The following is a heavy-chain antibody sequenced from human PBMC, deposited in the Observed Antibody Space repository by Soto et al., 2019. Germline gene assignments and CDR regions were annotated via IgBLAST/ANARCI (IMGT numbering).Heavy chain of an antibody. V-gene: IGHV4-31*01. J-gene: IGHJ5*02. D-gene: IGHD2-21*01. Sequence: SETLSLTCSVSGAALNGGNYYGSWIPKVPGKGLEWIGHIYVTGAVDYNPSLSDLITISQDTSERQFSLNLRLVTAADTAVYYCARLRIATNNYKWFDPWGQGTLVTVSS. CDR1: GAALNGGNYY. CDR3: ARLRIATNNYKWFDP. CDR2: IYVTGAV.